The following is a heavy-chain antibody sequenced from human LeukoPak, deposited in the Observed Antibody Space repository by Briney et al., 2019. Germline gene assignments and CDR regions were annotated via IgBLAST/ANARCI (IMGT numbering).Heavy chain of an antibody. CDR3: ARLKQLWLPDY. CDR2: IYPGDSDT. Sequence: LGASLKISCKGSGSSFTSYWIGWVRQLPGKGLEWMGIIYPGDSDTRYSPSFQGQVTISADKSISTAYLQWGSLKASDTAMYYCARLKQLWLPDYWGQGTLVTVSS. CDR1: GSSFTSYW. J-gene: IGHJ4*02. D-gene: IGHD5-18*01. V-gene: IGHV5-51*01.